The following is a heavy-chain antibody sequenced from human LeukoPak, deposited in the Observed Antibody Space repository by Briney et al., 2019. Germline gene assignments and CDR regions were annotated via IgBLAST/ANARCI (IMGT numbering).Heavy chain of an antibody. CDR2: IIPIFGTA. V-gene: IGHV1-69*13. CDR1: GGTFSSYA. CDR3: AREKPTVTTLSGIDAFDI. J-gene: IGHJ3*02. D-gene: IGHD4-17*01. Sequence: EASVKVSCTASGGTFSSYAISWVRQAPGQGLEWMGGIIPIFGTANYAQKFQGRVTITADESTSTAYMELSSLRSEDTAVYYCAREKPTVTTLSGIDAFDIWGQGTMVTVSS.